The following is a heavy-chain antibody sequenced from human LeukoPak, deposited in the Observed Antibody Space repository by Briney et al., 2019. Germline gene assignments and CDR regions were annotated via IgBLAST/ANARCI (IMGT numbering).Heavy chain of an antibody. CDR1: GYTFSAYY. CDR2: INPNNGDT. CDR3: ARFLFGTKFYFDF. D-gene: IGHD1-7*01. J-gene: IGHJ4*02. V-gene: IGHV1-2*02. Sequence: ASVKVSCKASGYTFSAYYIHWVRQALGHGLEWMGWINPNNGDTVYAQRFQGRVTMARDTSISTAYMELTGLSFDDTAVYYCARFLFGTKFYFDFWGQGTLVTVSS.